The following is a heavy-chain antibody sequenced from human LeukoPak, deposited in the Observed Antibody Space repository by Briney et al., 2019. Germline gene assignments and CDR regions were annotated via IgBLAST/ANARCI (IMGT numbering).Heavy chain of an antibody. CDR3: AKSYNGYESKPDY. J-gene: IGHJ4*02. CDR2: ISNSGGRT. V-gene: IGHV3-23*01. Sequence: GGSLRLSCTASGFTFSSYAMSWVRQAPGKGLEWVSSISNSGGRTFYTDSVKGRFTISRDNSKITLYLQMNSLRAEDTAVYYCAKSYNGYESKPDYWGQGTLVTVSS. D-gene: IGHD5-12*01. CDR1: GFTFSSYA.